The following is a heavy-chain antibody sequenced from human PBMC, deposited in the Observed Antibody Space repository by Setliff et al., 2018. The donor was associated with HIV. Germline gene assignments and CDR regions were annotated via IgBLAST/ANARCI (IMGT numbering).Heavy chain of an antibody. CDR1: GFTFSRYA. CDR2: ISSASSAT. V-gene: IGHV3-48*04. J-gene: IGHJ4*02. CDR3: AKPAPDIAAAGTYYFDY. D-gene: IGHD6-13*01. Sequence: GGSLRLSCAASGFTFSRYAMNWVRQAPGKGLEWISYISSASSATDYADSVKGRFTVSRDNARNSLYLQMNSLRAEDTAVYYCAKPAPDIAAAGTYYFDYWGQGTLVTVSS.